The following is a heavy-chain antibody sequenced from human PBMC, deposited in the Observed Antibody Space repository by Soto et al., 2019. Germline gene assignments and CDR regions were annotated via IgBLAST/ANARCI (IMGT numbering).Heavy chain of an antibody. J-gene: IGHJ5*02. CDR1: GGTFSSYV. D-gene: IGHD2-8*02. V-gene: IGHV1-69*01. Sequence: QVHLEQSGAEVKKPGSSVKVSCKFSGGTFSSYVIIWVRQAPVQGLEWMGGIIPVSGTANYAQKFHGRVTISADAATNPAYMELSSVRFDDTAVYYCATVDRSVALVGWFDPWGQGPLVTVSS. CDR2: IIPVSGTA. CDR3: ATVDRSVALVGWFDP.